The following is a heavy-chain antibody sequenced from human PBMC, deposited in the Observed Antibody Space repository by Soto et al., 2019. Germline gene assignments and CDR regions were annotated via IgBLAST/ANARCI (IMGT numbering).Heavy chain of an antibody. V-gene: IGHV1-18*01. CDR3: ARDSRFLEWLLSFGGGSGNWFDP. J-gene: IGHJ5*02. CDR1: GYTFTSYG. Sequence: ASVKVSCKASGYTFTSYGISWVRQAPGQGLEWMGWISAYNGNTNYAQKLQGRVTMTTDTSTSTAYMELRSLRSDDTAVYYCARDSRFLEWLLSFGGGSGNWFDPWGQGTLVTVSS. D-gene: IGHD3-3*01. CDR2: ISAYNGNT.